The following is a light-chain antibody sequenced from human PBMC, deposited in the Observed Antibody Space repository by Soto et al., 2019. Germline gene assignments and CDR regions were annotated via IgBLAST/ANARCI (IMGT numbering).Light chain of an antibody. J-gene: IGLJ2*01. CDR1: KVGSKS. CDR3: QVCAGYTHHLV. CDR2: YDV. V-gene: IGLV3-21*04. Sequence: SYELTQPPSVSVAPGRTAIITCGGSKVGSKSVHWYQQKPGQAPVLVIYYDVDRPSGIPERFSGSNSGDTATLTIASVEAGDEADYYRQVCAGYTHHLVFGGETKVTVL.